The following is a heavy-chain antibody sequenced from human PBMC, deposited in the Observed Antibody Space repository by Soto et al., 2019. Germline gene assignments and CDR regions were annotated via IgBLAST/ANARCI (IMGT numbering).Heavy chain of an antibody. D-gene: IGHD1-1*01. J-gene: IGHJ4*02. V-gene: IGHV1-46*01. CDR3: ARAVSTKTEPIDY. CDR2: ITPIYGST. Sequence: QVQLVQSGAEVKNPGASVKVSCKASGYTCTTYYMHWLRHARGQGLEWIGIITPIYGSTRYDQKLQDRVTMTRDTSTSTVYMELSSLRSEDTAVYYCARAVSTKTEPIDYWGQGTLVTVSS. CDR1: GYTCTTYY.